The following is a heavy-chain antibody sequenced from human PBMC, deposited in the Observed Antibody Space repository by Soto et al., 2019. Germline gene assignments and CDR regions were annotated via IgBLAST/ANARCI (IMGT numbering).Heavy chain of an antibody. CDR3: ARWASAAAAHDAFDI. CDR1: GYTFTSYG. V-gene: IGHV1-18*04. J-gene: IGHJ3*02. D-gene: IGHD6-13*01. CDR2: ISAYNGNR. Sequence: QVQLVQSGAEVKKPGASVKVSCKASGYTFTSYGISWVRQAPGQGLEWMGWISAYNGNRNYAQKFQGRVTMTTDTSTNTAYMELRSLRSDDTAVYYCARWASAAAAHDAFDIWGQGTMVTVSS.